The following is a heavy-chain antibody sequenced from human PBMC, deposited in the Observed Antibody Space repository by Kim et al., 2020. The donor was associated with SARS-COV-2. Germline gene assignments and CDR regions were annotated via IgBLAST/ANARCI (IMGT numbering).Heavy chain of an antibody. D-gene: IGHD3-3*01. V-gene: IGHV3-30-3*01. Sequence: GGSLRLSCAASGFTFSSYSMHWVRQAPGKGLEWVAIISYDGSNKYYADSVKGRFTISRDNSKNTLYLQMNSLRAEDTAVYYCARDPERRYFGVSYFVYGGQRALLAVSS. CDR1: GFTFSSYS. J-gene: IGHJ4*02. CDR3: ARDPERRYFGVSYFVY. CDR2: ISYDGSNK.